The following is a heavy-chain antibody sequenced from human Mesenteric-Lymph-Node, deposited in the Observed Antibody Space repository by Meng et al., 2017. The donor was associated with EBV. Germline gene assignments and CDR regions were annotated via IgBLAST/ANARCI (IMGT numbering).Heavy chain of an antibody. J-gene: IGHJ4*02. V-gene: IGHV4-4*02. CDR3: ARVTVTGGYHFDY. CDR1: GGSIRSSNW. Sequence: QGQWPGASPGPVKPAGALSLACGVSGGSIRSSNWWRWVRQTPGKGLEWIGEIYHTGRTSYNPSLKSRVSLSVEKSKNHFSLILSSVTAAYTAVYYCARVTVTGGYHFDYWGKGSLVTVSS. D-gene: IGHD4-17*01. CDR2: IYHTGRT.